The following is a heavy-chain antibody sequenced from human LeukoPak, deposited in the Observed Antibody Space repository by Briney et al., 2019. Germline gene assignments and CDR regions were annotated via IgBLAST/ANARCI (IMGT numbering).Heavy chain of an antibody. CDR3: AKGDGERHPPLSLVY. D-gene: IGHD4-17*01. Sequence: GGSLRLSCAASGFTFSSYSMNWVRQAPGKGLEWVSAISGSGGSTYYADSVKGRFTISRDNSKNTLYLQMNSLRAEDTAVYYCAKGDGERHPPLSLVYWGQGTLVTVSS. CDR1: GFTFSSYS. CDR2: ISGSGGST. J-gene: IGHJ4*02. V-gene: IGHV3-23*01.